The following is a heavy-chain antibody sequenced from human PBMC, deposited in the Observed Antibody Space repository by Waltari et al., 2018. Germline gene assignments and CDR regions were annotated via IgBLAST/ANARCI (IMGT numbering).Heavy chain of an antibody. CDR3: ARASSRSNSIDS. J-gene: IGHJ4*02. V-gene: IGHV3-74*01. CDR1: GFAFRSYW. CDR2: SNRDGTSA. Sequence: LVESGGGLLQPGGSLRLSCEASGFAFRSYWMHWVRHSPGKGLEWLSSSNRDGTSAVYADSVKGRFTISRDNAKNMLFLQLETVRAEDSGVYFCARASSRSNSIDSWGQGSLVSVSS. D-gene: IGHD6-19*01.